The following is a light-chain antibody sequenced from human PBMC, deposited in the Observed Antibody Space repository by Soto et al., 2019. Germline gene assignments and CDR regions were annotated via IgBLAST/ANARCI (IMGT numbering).Light chain of an antibody. CDR1: ENVGTN. CDR3: QQYNNWGLS. Sequence: IVMTQSPATLSVSPGEGVTLSCRASENVGTNVAWYQQKPGQAPRLLIYGSSTRATGIPATFSGSGSGTEFTLTISSLQSEESAVYYCQQYNNWGLSFGGGTKVDIK. V-gene: IGKV3D-15*01. CDR2: GSS. J-gene: IGKJ4*01.